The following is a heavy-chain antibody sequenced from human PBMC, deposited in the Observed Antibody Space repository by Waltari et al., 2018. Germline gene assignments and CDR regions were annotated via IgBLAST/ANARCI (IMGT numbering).Heavy chain of an antibody. V-gene: IGHV3-7*01. CDR2: IKEDGSRK. D-gene: IGHD3-10*01. J-gene: IGHJ4*02. CDR1: GFAFSDSW. Sequence: EVQLAESGGGLVQPGGSLRLSCAASGFAFSDSWLSWVRQAPGKGLEWVAQIKEDGSRKSYVGSVRDRFTISRDNAKNSLYLEMNSLRDEDTAVYYCAKDRGWFRFDYWGQGTLVTVSP. CDR3: AKDRGWFRFDY.